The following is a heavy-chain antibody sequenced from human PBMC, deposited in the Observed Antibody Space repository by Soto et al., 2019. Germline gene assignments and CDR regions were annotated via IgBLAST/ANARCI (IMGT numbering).Heavy chain of an antibody. Sequence: QVQLVQSGAEVKKPGASVKVSCKASGYTFTSYGISWVRQAPGQGLEWMGWLSAYNGNTNYAQKLQGRVTMTTDTPTSTAYKEQRSRRSDDTAVYYCARSVISLGYYDIVTGYYCPDAFDIRGQGTMVTVSS. V-gene: IGHV1-18*01. J-gene: IGHJ3*02. CDR3: ARSVISLGYYDIVTGYYCPDAFDI. CDR2: LSAYNGNT. D-gene: IGHD3-9*01. CDR1: GYTFTSYG.